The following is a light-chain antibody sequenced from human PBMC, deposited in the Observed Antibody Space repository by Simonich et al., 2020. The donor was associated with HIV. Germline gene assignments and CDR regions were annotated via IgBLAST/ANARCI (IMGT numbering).Light chain of an antibody. J-gene: IGKJ2*01. CDR1: QNVSSN. CDR2: GAS. V-gene: IGKV3-15*01. Sequence: EIVMTQSPVTLSVSPGERATLSCRASQNVSSNLAWYPQKPGQAPSLLIYGASTRATGIPASFSGSGSGTEFALTISSLQSEDFAVYYCQQYNNWPYTFGQGTKLEIK. CDR3: QQYNNWPYT.